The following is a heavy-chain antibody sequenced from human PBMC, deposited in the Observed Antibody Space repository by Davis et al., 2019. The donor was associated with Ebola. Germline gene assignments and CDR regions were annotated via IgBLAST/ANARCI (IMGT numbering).Heavy chain of an antibody. Sequence: ASVKVSCKASGYTFTSYDINWVRQATGQGLEWMGWMNPNSDDTGYAQKFQGRVTMTRNTSISTAYMELSSLRSEDTAVYYCAGVVTRGLLSADYWGQGTLVTVSS. D-gene: IGHD4-11*01. V-gene: IGHV1-8*01. CDR3: AGVVTRGLLSADY. J-gene: IGHJ4*02. CDR1: GYTFTSYD. CDR2: MNPNSDDT.